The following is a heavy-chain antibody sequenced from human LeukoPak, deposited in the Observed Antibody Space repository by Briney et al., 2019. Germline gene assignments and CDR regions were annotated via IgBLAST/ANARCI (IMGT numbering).Heavy chain of an antibody. J-gene: IGHJ4*02. D-gene: IGHD3-22*01. V-gene: IGHV3-23*01. CDR3: AKASPYYYDSSGYSLYYFDY. CDR2: ISGSGGST. Sequence: GGSLRLSCAASGFTFSSYAMSWVRQAPGKGLEWVSAISGSGGSTYYADSVKGRFTISRDNSKNTLYLQMNSLRAEDTAVYYCAKASPYYYDSSGYSLYYFDYWGQGTLVTVSS. CDR1: GFTFSSYA.